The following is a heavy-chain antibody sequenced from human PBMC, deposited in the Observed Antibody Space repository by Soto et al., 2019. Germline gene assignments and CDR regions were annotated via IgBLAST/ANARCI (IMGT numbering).Heavy chain of an antibody. CDR2: NFSSGST. Sequence: SETLSLTCTVSGASIRSYYWTWIRQPPWKVLEWLGYNFSSGSTFYNPSLKRRVTISIHTSKSQLSLQLTSVTAADPAVYYRARGAADTVMVTSWGQGSLVTVSS. CDR3: ARGAADTVMVTS. J-gene: IGHJ5*02. D-gene: IGHD5-18*01. CDR1: GASIRSYY. V-gene: IGHV4-59*01.